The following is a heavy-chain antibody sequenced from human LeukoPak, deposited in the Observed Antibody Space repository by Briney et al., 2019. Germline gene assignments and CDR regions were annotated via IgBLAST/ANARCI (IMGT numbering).Heavy chain of an antibody. J-gene: IGHJ4*02. CDR2: INENGDIA. V-gene: IGHV3-43*02. Sequence: GGSLRLSCAASGFTFDDYAMHWVRQGPGKSPEWVSLINENGDIAYYGDSVRGRFTVSRDNAKNSLYLQMNSLTTEDTALYYCAKARWEPNFDYWGQGTLVTVSS. CDR1: GFTFDDYA. CDR3: AKARWEPNFDY. D-gene: IGHD1-26*01.